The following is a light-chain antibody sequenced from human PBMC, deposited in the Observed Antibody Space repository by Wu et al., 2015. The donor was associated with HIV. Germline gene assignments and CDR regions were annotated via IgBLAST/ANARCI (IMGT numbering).Light chain of an antibody. CDR1: QSVSSN. J-gene: IGKJ1*01. CDR3: QQYGYSQT. Sequence: EIVMTQSPATLSVSPGERATLSCRASQSVSSNLAWYQHKPGQAPRLLIYGVSTRATGIPARFSGSGSGTEFILTISSMQSEDFAVYYCQQYGYSQTFGQGTKVEIK. CDR2: GVS. V-gene: IGKV3D-15*01.